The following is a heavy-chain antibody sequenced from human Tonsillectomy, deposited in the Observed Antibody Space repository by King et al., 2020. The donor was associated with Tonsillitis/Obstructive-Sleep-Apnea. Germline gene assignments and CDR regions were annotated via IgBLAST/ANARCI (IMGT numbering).Heavy chain of an antibody. V-gene: IGHV1-18*01. CDR3: ARDGYYDSSGYFDAFDI. Sequence: VQLVESGAEVKKPGASVKVSCKASGYTFTSYGISWVRQAPGQGLEWMGWISAYNGNTNYAQKLQGRGTMTTDTSTSTAYMELRSLRSDDTAVYYCARDGYYDSSGYFDAFDIWGQGTMVTVSS. J-gene: IGHJ3*02. D-gene: IGHD3-22*01. CDR2: ISAYNGNT. CDR1: GYTFTSYG.